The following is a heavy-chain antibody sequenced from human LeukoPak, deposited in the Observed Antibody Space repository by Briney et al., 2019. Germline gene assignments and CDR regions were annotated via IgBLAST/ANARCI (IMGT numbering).Heavy chain of an antibody. CDR2: IYYSGTT. Sequence: PSETLSLTCTVSGGSVSTNNYYWGWIRQSPGKGLEWIGCIYYSGTTYYSPSLKSPVTISVDTSKNQISLKLNSVTAADTGLYYCARHELTGFSSAHWFDPWGQGTLVTVSS. CDR3: ARHELTGFSSAHWFDP. D-gene: IGHD6-25*01. V-gene: IGHV4-39*01. CDR1: GGSVSTNNYY. J-gene: IGHJ5*02.